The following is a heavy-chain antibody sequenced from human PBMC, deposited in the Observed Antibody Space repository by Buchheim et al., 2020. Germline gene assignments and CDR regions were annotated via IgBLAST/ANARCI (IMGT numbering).Heavy chain of an antibody. CDR1: GGSIRGSNYY. V-gene: IGHV4-39*01. CDR3: ARQGHEYDGPTYKSVDY. J-gene: IGHJ4*02. CDR2: LSHGGST. Sequence: QLQLHQSGPGLLKPSETLSLTCTVSGGSIRGSNYYWGWIRQPPGKGLEWIASLSHGGSTCYNPSLKSRVSISVDTSENQFSLNLSSVTAADTAVYYCARQGHEYDGPTYKSVDYWGQG. D-gene: IGHD1-1*01.